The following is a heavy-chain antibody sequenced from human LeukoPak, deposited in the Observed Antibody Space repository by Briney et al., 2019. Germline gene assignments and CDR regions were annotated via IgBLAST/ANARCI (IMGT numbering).Heavy chain of an antibody. V-gene: IGHV4-4*07. CDR1: GGSISSYY. Sequence: SETLSLTCTVSGGSISSYYRSWIRQPAGKGLEWIGRIYTSGSTNYNASLKSRVSMSVDTSKNQFSLKLSSVTAADTAVFYCARENSRSYREFDYWGQGTLVTVSS. J-gene: IGHJ4*02. CDR3: ARENSRSYREFDY. CDR2: IYTSGST. D-gene: IGHD1-26*01.